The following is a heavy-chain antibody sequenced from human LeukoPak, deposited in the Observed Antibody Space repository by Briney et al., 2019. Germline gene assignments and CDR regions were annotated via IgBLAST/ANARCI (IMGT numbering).Heavy chain of an antibody. CDR1: GLTFSNYA. CDR2: ISSGGST. J-gene: IGHJ4*02. Sequence: GGSLRLSCAASGLTFSNYAMSWVRQAPGKGLEWVSTISSGGSTYYAGSVKGRFTISRDNSLYLQMNSLRAEDTAAYYCAKGYYDTSGYYSKSFDCWGQGTLVTVSS. CDR3: AKGYYDTSGYYSKSFDC. V-gene: IGHV3-23*01. D-gene: IGHD3-22*01.